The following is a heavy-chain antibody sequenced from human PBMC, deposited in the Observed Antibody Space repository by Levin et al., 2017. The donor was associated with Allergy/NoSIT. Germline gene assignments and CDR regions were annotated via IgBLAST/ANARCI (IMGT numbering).Heavy chain of an antibody. Sequence: PGGSLRLSCAASGFTFSSYAMHWVRQAPGKGLEWVAVISYDGSNKYYADSVKGRFTISRDNSKNTLYLQMNSLRAEDTAVYYCAREYPTDAFDIWGQGTMVTVSS. CDR1: GFTFSSYA. V-gene: IGHV3-30-3*01. J-gene: IGHJ3*02. CDR2: ISYDGSNK. D-gene: IGHD2-2*01. CDR3: AREYPTDAFDI.